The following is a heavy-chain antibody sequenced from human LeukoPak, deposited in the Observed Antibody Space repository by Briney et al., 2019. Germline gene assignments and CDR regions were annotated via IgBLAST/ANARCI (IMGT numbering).Heavy chain of an antibody. CDR2: MKEEGSEK. Sequence: GGSLRLSCAASGFTFSRYWMTWVRQAPGKGLEWVANMKEEGSEKYCVDSVKGRFTISRDNAKNSLFLQMNSLRAEDTAVYYCARATMTDILLDYWGQGTLVTVSS. CDR3: ARATMTDILLDY. CDR1: GFTFSRYW. V-gene: IGHV3-7*05. D-gene: IGHD2-21*02. J-gene: IGHJ4*02.